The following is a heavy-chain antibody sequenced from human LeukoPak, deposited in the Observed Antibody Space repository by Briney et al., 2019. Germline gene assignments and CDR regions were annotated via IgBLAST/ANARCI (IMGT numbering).Heavy chain of an antibody. V-gene: IGHV3-7*01. Sequence: GGSLRLSCAASEFTFSSYWMSWVRQAPGKGLEWVASIKQDGSEKYYVDSVKGRVTISRDNAKHSLYLQMNSLRAEDTAVYYCARVFGAGYSDYWGQGTLVTVSS. CDR2: IKQDGSEK. CDR3: ARVFGAGYSDY. CDR1: EFTFSSYW. J-gene: IGHJ4*02. D-gene: IGHD4/OR15-4a*01.